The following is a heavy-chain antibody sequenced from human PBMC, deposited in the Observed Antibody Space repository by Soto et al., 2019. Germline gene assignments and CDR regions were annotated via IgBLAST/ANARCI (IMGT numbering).Heavy chain of an antibody. Sequence: QMQLQESGPGLVKPSATLSLTCTVSGGSMSTIDYYWAWIRQPPDKGLEWIGSFFYSGNTYYNPSLKGRVTISGDTSKNQFSLNLTSVTAADTGIYYCAGIQGGNDYYYYYGMDVWGPGTTVTVSS. D-gene: IGHD2-15*01. V-gene: IGHV4-39*01. CDR3: AGIQGGNDYYYYYGMDV. CDR1: GGSMSTIDYY. J-gene: IGHJ6*02. CDR2: FFYSGNT.